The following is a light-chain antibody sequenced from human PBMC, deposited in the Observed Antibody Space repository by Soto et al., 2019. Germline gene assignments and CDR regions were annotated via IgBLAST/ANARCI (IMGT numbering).Light chain of an antibody. CDR3: HQYESLPYN. CDR2: DAS. CDR1: RSLRNNY. J-gene: IGKJ2*01. V-gene: IGKV3-20*01. Sequence: EIVLTQSPGTLSLSPGERATLSCRASRSLRNNYIAWYQQKPGKAPELLIYDASNLNTGVPSRFRGSGSGTHFTLTISSLQPEDAATYFCHQYESLPYNFGQGTKLDVK.